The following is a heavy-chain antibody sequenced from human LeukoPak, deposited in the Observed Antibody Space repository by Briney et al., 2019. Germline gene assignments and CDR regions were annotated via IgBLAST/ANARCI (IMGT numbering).Heavy chain of an antibody. D-gene: IGHD4-17*01. CDR3: AKDTTTVTGHAFDI. V-gene: IGHV3-23*01. CDR2: ISGSAGTT. J-gene: IGHJ3*02. Sequence: GGSLRLSCAASGFTFSSYAMSWVRQAPGKGLEWVSGISGSAGTTYYADSVKGRSTISRDNSKNTLYLQMNRLRAEDTAVYYCAKDTTTVTGHAFDIWGQGTMVTVSS. CDR1: GFTFSSYA.